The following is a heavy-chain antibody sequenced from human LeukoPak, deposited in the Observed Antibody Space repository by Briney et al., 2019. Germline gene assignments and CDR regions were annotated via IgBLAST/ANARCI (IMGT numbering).Heavy chain of an antibody. Sequence: PSETLSLTCTVSGVSISSYYWSWIRQPPGKGLEWIGYIYYSGSTNYNPSLKSRVTISVDASKNQFSLKLSSVTAADTAVYYCARDGHGDSYDYWGQGTLVTVSS. V-gene: IGHV4-59*01. CDR1: GVSISSYY. J-gene: IGHJ4*02. CDR3: ARDGHGDSYDY. D-gene: IGHD4-17*01. CDR2: IYYSGST.